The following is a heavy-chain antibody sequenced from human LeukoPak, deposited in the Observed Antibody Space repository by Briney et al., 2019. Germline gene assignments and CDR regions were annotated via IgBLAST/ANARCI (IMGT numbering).Heavy chain of an antibody. CDR1: GYTFTSYY. CDR3: ARGVVACPN. J-gene: IGHJ4*02. V-gene: IGHV1-46*01. Sequence: ASVKVSCKASGYTFTSYYMHWVRQAPGQGLEWMGIINPSGGSTSYAQKFQGRVTMTRDTSVNTAYIEMSRLTSDVTAVYFCARGVVACPNWGQGTLVTVSS. CDR2: INPSGGST. D-gene: IGHD2-15*01.